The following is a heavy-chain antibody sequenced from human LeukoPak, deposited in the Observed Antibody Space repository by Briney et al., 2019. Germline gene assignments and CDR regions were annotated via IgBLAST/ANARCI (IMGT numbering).Heavy chain of an antibody. V-gene: IGHV4-59*01. D-gene: IGHD3-22*01. CDR1: GGSISSYY. Sequence: PSETLSLTCTVSGGSISSYYWSWIRQPPGKGLEWIGYIYYSGSTNYNPSLKSRVTISVDTSKNQFSLKLSSVTAADTAVYYCARAATYDSSGYYHYYGMDVWGQGTTVTVSS. J-gene: IGHJ6*02. CDR2: IYYSGST. CDR3: ARAATYDSSGYYHYYGMDV.